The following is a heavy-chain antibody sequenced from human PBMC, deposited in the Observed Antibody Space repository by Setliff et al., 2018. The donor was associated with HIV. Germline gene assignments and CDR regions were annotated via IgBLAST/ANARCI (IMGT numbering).Heavy chain of an antibody. CDR1: GDSIVFDDSTRSYH. CDR3: ARAGARVYAIDAFDI. CDR2: TPYRGRT. D-gene: IGHD2-8*01. J-gene: IGHJ3*02. Sequence: PSETLSLTCRLSGDSIVFDDSTRSYHCSWIRQPPGKGLEWIGSTPYRGRTNYNPSLRSRVTISLDTSKSQFSLKLSSVTAADTAVYYCARAGARVYAIDAFDIWGQGTMVTVSS. V-gene: IGHV4-39*07.